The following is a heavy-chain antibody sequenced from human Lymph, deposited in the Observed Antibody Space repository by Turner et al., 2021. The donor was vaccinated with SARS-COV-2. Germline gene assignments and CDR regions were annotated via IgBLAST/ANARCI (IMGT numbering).Heavy chain of an antibody. J-gene: IGHJ6*02. CDR2: IYSGGST. V-gene: IGHV3-53*01. CDR3: ARDLMEVGGMDV. CDR1: GFTVSYNY. Sequence: EVQLVESGGGLIQPGGSLTLSCAASGFTVSYNYMTRVRQAPGKGLEWVSVIYSGGSTYYADSVKGRFTISRDSSKNTLYLQMNSLRAEDTAVYYCARDLMEVGGMDVWGQGTTVTVSS. D-gene: IGHD3-3*01.